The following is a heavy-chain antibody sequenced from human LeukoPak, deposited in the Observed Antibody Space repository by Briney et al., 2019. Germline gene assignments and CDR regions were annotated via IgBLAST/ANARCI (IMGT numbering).Heavy chain of an antibody. V-gene: IGHV1-18*01. Sequence: ASVKVSCKASGYTFTSYGISWVRQAPGQGLEWMGWISAYNGNTNYAQKLQGRVTMTTGTSTSTAYMELRSLRSDDTAVYYCARGYRLTRQPNDAFDIWGQGTMVTVSS. CDR1: GYTFTSYG. D-gene: IGHD5-18*01. J-gene: IGHJ3*02. CDR2: ISAYNGNT. CDR3: ARGYRLTRQPNDAFDI.